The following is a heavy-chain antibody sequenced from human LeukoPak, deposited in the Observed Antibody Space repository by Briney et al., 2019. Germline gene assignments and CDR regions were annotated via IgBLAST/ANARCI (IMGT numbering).Heavy chain of an antibody. Sequence: SETLSLTCAVSGGSISSYYWSWIRQPPGKGLEWIGYIYYSGSTNYNPSLKSRVTISVDTSKNQFSLKLSSVTAADTAVYYCARDEYNWFDPWGQGTLVTVSS. CDR2: IYYSGST. V-gene: IGHV4-59*01. J-gene: IGHJ5*02. CDR1: GGSISSYY. CDR3: ARDEYNWFDP.